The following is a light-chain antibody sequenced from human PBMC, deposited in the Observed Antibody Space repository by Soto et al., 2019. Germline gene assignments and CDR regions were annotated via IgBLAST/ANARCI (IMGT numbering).Light chain of an antibody. CDR1: QGIRNY. Sequence: DIQMTQSPSSLSASVGDRVTITCRASQGIRNYLAWYQQKAGKVPKLLIYAASSLQSGVPSRFSGSGSGTDFTLTISNLQSEDVATYYCQKYYSAPITFGPGTKVDLK. CDR3: QKYYSAPIT. J-gene: IGKJ3*01. V-gene: IGKV1-27*01. CDR2: AAS.